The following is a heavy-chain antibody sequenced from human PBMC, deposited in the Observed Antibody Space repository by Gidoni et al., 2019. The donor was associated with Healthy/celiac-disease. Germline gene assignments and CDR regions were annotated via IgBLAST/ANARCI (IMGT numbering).Heavy chain of an antibody. Sequence: QVQLVQSGSELKKPGASVKVYCKASGSSFPSSDMNWVRQAPGQGLEWLGWINTTTGNPTYAQGFTGRFVFSLDTSVSTAYLQISSLKAEDTAVYYCARDIGHCSSTSCYYGYFDLWGRGTLVTVSS. CDR3: ARDIGHCSSTSCYYGYFDL. J-gene: IGHJ2*01. CDR2: INTTTGNP. CDR1: GSSFPSSD. V-gene: IGHV7-4-1*02. D-gene: IGHD2-2*01.